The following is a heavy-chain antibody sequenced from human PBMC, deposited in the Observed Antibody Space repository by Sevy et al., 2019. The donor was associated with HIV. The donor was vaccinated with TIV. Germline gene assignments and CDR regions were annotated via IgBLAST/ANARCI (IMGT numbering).Heavy chain of an antibody. Sequence: GGSLRLSCTTSGFTFGDYAMGWFRQAPGKGLEWVGFIRTTASGGTTDYAASVKGTFIIPRDNSKSIAYLQMNSLKTEDTAVYYCTRSFSVTWYPHYWGQGTLVTVSS. D-gene: IGHD6-13*01. J-gene: IGHJ4*02. CDR2: IRTTASGGTT. V-gene: IGHV3-49*03. CDR1: GFTFGDYA. CDR3: TRSFSVTWYPHY.